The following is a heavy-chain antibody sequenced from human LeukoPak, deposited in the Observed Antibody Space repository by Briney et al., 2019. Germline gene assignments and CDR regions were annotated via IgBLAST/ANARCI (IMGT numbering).Heavy chain of an antibody. CDR1: GGTFSSYA. V-gene: IGHV1-69*05. CDR2: IIPIFGTA. D-gene: IGHD2-2*01. CDR3: ARDLVCTMNCKDS. J-gene: IGHJ4*02. Sequence: ASVKVSCKASGGTFSSYAISWVRRAPGQGLEWMGGIIPIFGTANYAQKFQGRVTITTDESTSTAYMELSSLTSEDTAVYFCARDLVCTMNCKDSWGQGTLVTVS.